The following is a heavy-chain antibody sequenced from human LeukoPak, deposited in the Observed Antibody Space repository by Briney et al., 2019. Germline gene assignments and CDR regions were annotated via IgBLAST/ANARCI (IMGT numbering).Heavy chain of an antibody. D-gene: IGHD3-10*01. V-gene: IGHV3-7*01. Sequence: GGSLRLSCAASGFTFSSYWMSWVRQAPGKGLEWVANTKQDGSEKNYVDSVKGRFTISRDNAKNLLYLQMNSLRAEDTAVYYCARVSWFGWFDPWGQGTLVTVSS. J-gene: IGHJ5*02. CDR3: ARVSWFGWFDP. CDR1: GFTFSSYW. CDR2: TKQDGSEK.